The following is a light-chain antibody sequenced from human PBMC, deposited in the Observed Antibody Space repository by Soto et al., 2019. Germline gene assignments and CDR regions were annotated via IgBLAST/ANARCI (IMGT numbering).Light chain of an antibody. CDR1: SSDVGAYNF. J-gene: IGLJ3*02. CDR3: YSYRGSNAWV. Sequence: SALTQPASVSGSPGQSITISCTGTSSDVGAYNFVSWYQHHPGTAPKLMIYEVSNRPSGASNRFSGSKSGNTASLTISGLQTEDEADYYCYSYRGSNAWVFGGGTKLTVL. V-gene: IGLV2-14*01. CDR2: EVS.